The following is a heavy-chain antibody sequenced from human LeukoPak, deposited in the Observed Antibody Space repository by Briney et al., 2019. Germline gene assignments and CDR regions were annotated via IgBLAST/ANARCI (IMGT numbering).Heavy chain of an antibody. Sequence: HPGGSLRLSCAASGFTFSSYAMSWVRQAPGKGLEWVSAISGSGGSTYYADSVKGRFTISRDNSKNTLYLQMNSLRAEDTAVYYCAKDLRYFDLLGPDYWGQGTLVTVSS. CDR1: GFTFSSYA. CDR3: AKDLRYFDLLGPDY. D-gene: IGHD3-9*01. V-gene: IGHV3-23*01. J-gene: IGHJ4*02. CDR2: ISGSGGST.